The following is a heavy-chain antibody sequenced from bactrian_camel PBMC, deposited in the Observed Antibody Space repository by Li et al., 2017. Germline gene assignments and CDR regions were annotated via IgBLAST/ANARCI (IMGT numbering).Heavy chain of an antibody. CDR2: ITSDGIT. V-gene: IGHV3S55*01. CDR3: ARYRYGAGYEN. Sequence: HVQLVESGGGSAQAGEALRLSCTVSGFTLDGSDRGWYRQAPGNECLLVSTITSDGITHYRDSVRGRFTISEDNAKNTMYLQMNSLKPEDTAVYYCARYRYGAGYENWGQGTQVTVS. CDR1: GFTLDGSD. J-gene: IGHJ4*01. D-gene: IGHD5*01.